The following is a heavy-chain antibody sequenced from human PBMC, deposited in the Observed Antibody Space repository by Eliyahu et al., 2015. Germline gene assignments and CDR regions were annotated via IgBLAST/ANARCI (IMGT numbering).Heavy chain of an antibody. CDR3: ARDVYHFDY. Sequence: QVQLVXSGAEVXKPGASVXVSCXXSGYTXNGYYLHWVRQAPGQGLEWMGWINPSTGGTNSAQKFQGRVTMTRDTSITTAYMELHRLTSDDTAVYYCARDVYHFDYWGQGTLVTVSS. CDR2: INPSTGGT. J-gene: IGHJ4*02. CDR1: GYTXNGYY. V-gene: IGHV1-2*02. D-gene: IGHD2-2*01.